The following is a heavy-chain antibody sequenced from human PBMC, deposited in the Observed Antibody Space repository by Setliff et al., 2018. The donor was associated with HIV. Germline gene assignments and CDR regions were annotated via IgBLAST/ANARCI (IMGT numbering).Heavy chain of an antibody. V-gene: IGHV3-23*01. D-gene: IGHD3-22*01. CDR1: EFAFSTHI. CDR2: ITGGGAT. CDR3: ALSYYDSDWL. Sequence: GGSLRLSCAPSEFAFSTHIIHWVRQAPGKGLEWVSSITGGGATQYADFVKGRFTISRDVSKSLAHLQMNSLSTEDTGFYYCALSYYDSDWLWGQGALVTVSS. J-gene: IGHJ4*02.